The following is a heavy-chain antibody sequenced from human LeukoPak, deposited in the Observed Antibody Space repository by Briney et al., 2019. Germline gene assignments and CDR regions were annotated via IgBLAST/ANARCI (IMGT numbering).Heavy chain of an antibody. Sequence: GGSLRLSCAASGFTFSRYWMSWVRQAPGKGLEWVANIHQDGSETYYVDSVKGRFTISRDNSKNTLFLQMNSLRAEDTAVYYCAKNLYCGGGSCYPSALGMDVWGQGTTVTVSS. V-gene: IGHV3-7*03. CDR1: GFTFSRYW. CDR2: IHQDGSET. D-gene: IGHD2-15*01. J-gene: IGHJ6*02. CDR3: AKNLYCGGGSCYPSALGMDV.